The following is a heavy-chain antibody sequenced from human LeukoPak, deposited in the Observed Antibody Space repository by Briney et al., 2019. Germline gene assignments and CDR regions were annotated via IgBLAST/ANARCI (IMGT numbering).Heavy chain of an antibody. J-gene: IGHJ4*02. D-gene: IGHD2-15*01. CDR1: GFTFSSYG. CDR3: VSGTCGGSCYILDY. Sequence: GGSLRLSCAASGFTFSSYGMHWVRQAPGKGLEWVALIWYDGSNKYYTDSVKGRLTISRDNSKNTLYLQMNSLRAEDTAVYYCVSGTCGGSCYILDYWGQGTLVTVSS. CDR2: IWYDGSNK. V-gene: IGHV3-33*08.